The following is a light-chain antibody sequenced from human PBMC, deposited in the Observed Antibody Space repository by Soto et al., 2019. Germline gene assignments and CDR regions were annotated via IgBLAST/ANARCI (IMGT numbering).Light chain of an antibody. J-gene: IGKJ3*01. CDR2: ASS. CDR3: LQHNSLPFT. Sequence: DIQMTQSPSSLSASVGDRVTITCRASPDIGDDLDWFQQKPGKAPKRLIYASSGLQSGAPARFSGSGSGTEFALTISNLYPEDFATYYCLQHNSLPFTFGPGTKVDVK. V-gene: IGKV1-17*02. CDR1: PDIGDD.